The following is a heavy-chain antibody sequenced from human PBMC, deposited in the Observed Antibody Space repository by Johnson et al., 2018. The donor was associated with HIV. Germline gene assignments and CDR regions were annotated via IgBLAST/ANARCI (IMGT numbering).Heavy chain of an antibody. J-gene: IGHJ3*02. CDR1: GFTVSSNY. V-gene: IGHV3-66*01. CDR3: AKAPGFGEFMIAFDI. Sequence: VQLVESGGGLVQPGGSLRLSCAASGFTVSSNYMSWVRQTPGKGLEWVSVIYSGGSTYYADSVKGRFTISRDNSKKTLYLQMNTLRPEDTAVYYCAKAPGFGEFMIAFDIWGQGTMVTVSS. CDR2: IYSGGST. D-gene: IGHD3-10*01.